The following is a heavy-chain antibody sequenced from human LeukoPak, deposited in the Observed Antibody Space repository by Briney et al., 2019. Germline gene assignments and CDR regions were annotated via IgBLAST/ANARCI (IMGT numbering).Heavy chain of an antibody. J-gene: IGHJ3*02. CDR1: GFTFSSYA. Sequence: PGGSLRLSCAASGFTFSSYAMSWVRQAPGKGLEWVSAISGSGGSTYYADSVKGRFTIYRDNSKNTLYLQMNSLRAEDTAVYYCAKDATVLRYFDAPGAFDIWGQGTMVTVSS. CDR2: ISGSGGST. CDR3: AKDATVLRYFDAPGAFDI. V-gene: IGHV3-23*01. D-gene: IGHD3-9*01.